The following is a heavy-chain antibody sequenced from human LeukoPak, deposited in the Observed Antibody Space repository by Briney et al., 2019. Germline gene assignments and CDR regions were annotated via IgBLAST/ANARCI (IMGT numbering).Heavy chain of an antibody. D-gene: IGHD6-13*01. CDR2: IHYDGSNN. CDR3: AKDHGSSDWYYFDY. V-gene: IGHV3-30*02. J-gene: IGHJ4*02. CDR1: GFTFSSYA. Sequence: GGSLRLSCAASGFTFSSYAMHWVRQAPGKGLEWVAFIHYDGSNNYYADSVKGRFTISRDNSRNTLYLQMNTLRADDTAVYYCAKDHGSSDWYYFDYWGQGTLVTVSS.